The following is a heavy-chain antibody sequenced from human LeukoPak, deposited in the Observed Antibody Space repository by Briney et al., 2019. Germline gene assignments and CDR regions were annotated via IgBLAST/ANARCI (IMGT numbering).Heavy chain of an antibody. CDR3: SRRDCSQTDCFYWYFDL. CDR1: GGSFSGYY. V-gene: IGHV4-34*01. Sequence: SETLSLTCAVYGGSFSGYYWSWIRQPPGKGLEWIGEINHSGSTNYNPSLKSRVTISVDTSKNQFSLKLRSVTATATAVYYCSRRDCSQTDCFYWYFDLWGRGALLTVSS. CDR2: INHSGST. J-gene: IGHJ2*01. D-gene: IGHD2-15*01.